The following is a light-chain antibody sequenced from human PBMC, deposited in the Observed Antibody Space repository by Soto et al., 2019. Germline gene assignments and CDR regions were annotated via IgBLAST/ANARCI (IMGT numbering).Light chain of an antibody. CDR3: QSYDSSLSGVV. J-gene: IGLJ2*01. CDR1: SSDVGGYNY. CDR2: EVS. Sequence: QSALTQPASVSGSPGQSITISCTGTSSDVGGYNYVSWYQQHPGKAPKLMIYEVSNRPSGVPDRISGSKSGTSASLAITGLQAEDEADYYCQSYDSSLSGVVFGGGTKLTVL. V-gene: IGLV2-14*01.